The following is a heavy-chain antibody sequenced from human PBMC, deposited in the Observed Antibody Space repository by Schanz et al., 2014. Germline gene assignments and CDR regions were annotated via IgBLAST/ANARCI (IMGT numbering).Heavy chain of an antibody. D-gene: IGHD2-2*01. V-gene: IGHV3-7*01. Sequence: VQLVESGGGLVQPGGSLRLSCAASGFTFSSYCMSWVRQAPGKGLEWVANIKQDGSERYYVDSVKGRFTISRDNAKNSLYLQMNSLRAEDTAVYYCERFQSPHQPFDYWGQGTLVTVTS. J-gene: IGHJ4*02. CDR3: ERFQSPHQPFDY. CDR1: GFTFSSYC. CDR2: IKQDGSER.